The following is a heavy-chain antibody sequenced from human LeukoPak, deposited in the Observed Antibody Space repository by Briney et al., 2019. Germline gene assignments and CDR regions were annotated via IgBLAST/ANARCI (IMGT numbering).Heavy chain of an antibody. J-gene: IGHJ6*02. V-gene: IGHV3-23*01. CDR3: ATSGRYCSSTSCPYYYYGMDV. CDR1: GFTFSSYA. Sequence: GGSLRLSCAASGFTFSSYAMSWVRQAPGKGLEWVSAISGSGGSTYYADSVKGRFTISRDNSKNTLYLQMNSLRAEDTAVYYCATSGRYCSSTSCPYYYYGMDVWGQGTTVTVSS. D-gene: IGHD2-2*01. CDR2: ISGSGGST.